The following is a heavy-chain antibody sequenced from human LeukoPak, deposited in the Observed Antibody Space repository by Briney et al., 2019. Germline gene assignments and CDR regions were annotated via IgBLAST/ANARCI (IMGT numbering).Heavy chain of an antibody. D-gene: IGHD2-15*01. CDR2: TYYRSRWNN. CDR3: ARGRYSGFDL. Sequence: SQTLSLTCAISGDSVSTNSVAWNWIRQSPSRGLEWLGRTYYRSRWNNDYAVSVKSRITINPDTSKNQFSLQLNSVTPDDTALYYCARGRYSGFDLWGQGTMVTVSS. J-gene: IGHJ3*01. V-gene: IGHV6-1*01. CDR1: GDSVSTNSVA.